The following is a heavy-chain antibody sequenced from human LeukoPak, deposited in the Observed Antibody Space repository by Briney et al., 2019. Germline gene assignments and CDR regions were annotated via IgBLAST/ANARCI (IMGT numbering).Heavy chain of an antibody. CDR1: GYTFTSYG. J-gene: IGHJ5*02. Sequence: ASVKVSCEASGYTFTSYGISWVRQAPGQGLEWMGWISAYNGDTNYAQKLQGRVTMTTDASTSTAYMELRSLRSDDTAVYYCARDPQTYCSSTSCYLGHNWFDPWGQGTLVTVSS. CDR2: ISAYNGDT. CDR3: ARDPQTYCSSTSCYLGHNWFDP. D-gene: IGHD2-2*01. V-gene: IGHV1-18*01.